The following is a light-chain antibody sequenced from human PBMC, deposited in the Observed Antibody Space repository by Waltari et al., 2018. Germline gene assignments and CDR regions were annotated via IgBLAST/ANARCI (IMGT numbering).Light chain of an antibody. Sequence: DIVMTQSPDSLAVSLGERATINCRSSQSVLYNSNNFDYLSWNHQKPGQPPKLLFYWASTRASGVPYRFSGSGSGTDFTLTINSLQAEDVAIYYCQQYYSRPLTFGGGTRVEIK. CDR2: WAS. CDR1: QSVLYNSNNFDY. V-gene: IGKV4-1*01. CDR3: QQYYSRPLT. J-gene: IGKJ4*01.